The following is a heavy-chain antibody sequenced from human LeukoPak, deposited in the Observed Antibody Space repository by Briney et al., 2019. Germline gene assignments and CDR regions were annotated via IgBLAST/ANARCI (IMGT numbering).Heavy chain of an antibody. Sequence: PSETLSLTCAVSGGSISSSNRWSWVRQPPGKGLEWIGEIYHSGSTNYNPSLKSRVTISVDKSKNQFSLKLSSVTAADTAVYYCARAGYSSGPYYYYYSMDVWGKGTTVTVSS. V-gene: IGHV4-4*02. CDR3: ARAGYSSGPYYYYYSMDV. CDR1: GGSISSSNR. CDR2: IYHSGST. J-gene: IGHJ6*04. D-gene: IGHD6-19*01.